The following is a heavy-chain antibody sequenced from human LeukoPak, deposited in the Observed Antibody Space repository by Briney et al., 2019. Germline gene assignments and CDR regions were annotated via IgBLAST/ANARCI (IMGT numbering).Heavy chain of an antibody. Sequence: GESLKISCKGSGYTFTNYWIGWVRQMPGQGLEWMGIIYPGDSDTKYSPSFQGQVTISADKSINTVYLQWRSLKASDTAMYYCARDAYYSTSSKYWFNPWGQGTLVTVSS. CDR2: IYPGDSDT. D-gene: IGHD6-6*01. CDR1: GYTFTNYW. J-gene: IGHJ5*02. CDR3: ARDAYYSTSSKYWFNP. V-gene: IGHV5-51*01.